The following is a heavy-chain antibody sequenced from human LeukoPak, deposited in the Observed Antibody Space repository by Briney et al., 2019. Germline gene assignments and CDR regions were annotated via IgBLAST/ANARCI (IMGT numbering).Heavy chain of an antibody. CDR1: GGSISRYY. D-gene: IGHD5-24*01. Sequence: PSETLSLTCTVSGGSISRYYWTWVRQPPGKGLEWIGYIHNNGGTNYNPSLKSRVTISVDTSKNQFSLNLRYVSAADTAVYYCAVGGRDGYKYLPDYWGQGTLVTVSS. CDR3: AVGGRDGYKYLPDY. J-gene: IGHJ4*02. CDR2: IHNNGGT. V-gene: IGHV4-59*03.